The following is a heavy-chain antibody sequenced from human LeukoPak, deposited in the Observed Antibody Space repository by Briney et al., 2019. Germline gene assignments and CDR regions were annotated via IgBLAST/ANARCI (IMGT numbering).Heavy chain of an antibody. CDR2: VSPYNGKT. CDR3: ARGWSGYYQGMGV. CDR1: GYSFTSYG. D-gene: IGHD3-3*01. Sequence: ASVKVSCKASGYSFTSYGISWVRQAPGQGLEWMGWVSPYNGKTNYAQKLQGRVTMTTDTSTSTVYMELRSLRSDDTAVYYCARGWSGYYQGMGVWGQGTTVTVSS. V-gene: IGHV1-18*01. J-gene: IGHJ6*02.